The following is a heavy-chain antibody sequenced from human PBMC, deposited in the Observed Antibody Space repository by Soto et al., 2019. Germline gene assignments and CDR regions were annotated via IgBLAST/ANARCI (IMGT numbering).Heavy chain of an antibody. J-gene: IGHJ5*02. CDR2: IYYSGST. CDR3: TNSNWFDP. Sequence: PSETLSLTCTVSGGSISSSRYYWGWIRQPPGKGLEWIGNIYYSGSTYYNPSLKSRVTISVDTSKNQFSLKLSSVTAADTAVYYCTNSNWFDPWGQGTLVTVSS. CDR1: GGSISSSRYY. V-gene: IGHV4-39*01. D-gene: IGHD3-10*01.